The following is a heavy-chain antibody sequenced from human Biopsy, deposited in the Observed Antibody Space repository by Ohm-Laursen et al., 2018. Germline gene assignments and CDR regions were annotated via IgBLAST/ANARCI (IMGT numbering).Heavy chain of an antibody. J-gene: IGHJ5*01. CDR3: ATELLPPSGGGPWLDS. Sequence: SLRLSCAASGFTFSSYAMTWVCQAPGKGLEWVSSISASSSYIYYADSVKGRFTVSRDNTKNTLYLQMNSLRAADTAIYFCATELLPPSGGGPWLDSWGQGTPVTVSS. CDR2: ISASSSYI. CDR1: GFTFSSYA. V-gene: IGHV3-21*06. D-gene: IGHD2-15*01.